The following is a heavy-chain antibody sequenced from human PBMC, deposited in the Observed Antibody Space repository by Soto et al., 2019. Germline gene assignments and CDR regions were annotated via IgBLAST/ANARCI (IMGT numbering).Heavy chain of an antibody. CDR1: GFTVSSKY. J-gene: IGHJ6*02. CDR3: AKEDGDFDWLDYYYYGMDV. Sequence: GGSLRLSCAASGFTVSSKYMSWVRQAPGKGLEWVSLIQSGGPTYYADSVKGRFTISRDTSENTLHLQMNSLRAEDTAVYYCAKEDGDFDWLDYYYYGMDVWGQGTTVTVSS. CDR2: IQSGGPT. V-gene: IGHV3-66*01. D-gene: IGHD3-9*01.